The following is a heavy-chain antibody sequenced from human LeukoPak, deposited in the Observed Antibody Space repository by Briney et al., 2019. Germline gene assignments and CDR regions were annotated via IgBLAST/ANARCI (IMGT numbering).Heavy chain of an antibody. V-gene: IGHV3-15*01. CDR3: AIVRYCSRTSCSAGPDYFDA. Sequence: PGGSLRLSCAASGFTFRNAWMGWVRQVPGKGVEWVGRIKSRIDGGTTDYAAPVKGRFIISRDDSREVLFLQMNSLKIEDTALYYCAIVRYCSRTSCSAGPDYFDAWGKGTLVIVSS. D-gene: IGHD2-2*01. CDR2: IKSRIDGGTT. J-gene: IGHJ5*02. CDR1: GFTFRNAW.